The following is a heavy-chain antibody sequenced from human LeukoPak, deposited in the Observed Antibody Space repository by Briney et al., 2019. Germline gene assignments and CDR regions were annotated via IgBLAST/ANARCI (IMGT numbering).Heavy chain of an antibody. CDR2: IYYSGST. Sequence: PSETLSLTCTVSDGSISSYYWSWIRQPPGKGLEWIGYIYYSGSTNYNPSLKSRVTISVDTSKNQFSLKLSSVTAADTAVYYCARSPEQWPVGYMDVWGKGTTVTVSS. V-gene: IGHV4-59*01. CDR1: DGSISSYY. D-gene: IGHD6-19*01. CDR3: ARSPEQWPVGYMDV. J-gene: IGHJ6*03.